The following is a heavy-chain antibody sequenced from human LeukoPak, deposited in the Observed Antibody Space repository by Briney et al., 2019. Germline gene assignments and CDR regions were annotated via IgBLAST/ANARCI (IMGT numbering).Heavy chain of an antibody. J-gene: IGHJ4*02. Sequence: GGSLRLSCAASGFTFSDYYMSWIRQAPGEGLEWISYISSSGSTIYYADSVKGRFTISRDNTKNSLYLQMNSLRAEDTAVYYCARANGIAAAFDYWGQGTLVTVSS. CDR1: GFTFSDYY. CDR2: ISSSGSTI. D-gene: IGHD6-13*01. V-gene: IGHV3-11*04. CDR3: ARANGIAAAFDY.